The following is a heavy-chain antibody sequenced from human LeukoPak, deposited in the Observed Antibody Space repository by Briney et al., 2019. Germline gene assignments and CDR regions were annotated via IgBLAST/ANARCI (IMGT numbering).Heavy chain of an antibody. D-gene: IGHD2-2*01. J-gene: IGHJ6*03. Sequence: SETLSLTCTVSGGSISSGDYYWSWIRQPPGKGLEWIGYIYYSGSTYYNPSLKSRVTISVDTSKNQISLKLSSVTAADTAVYYCARTQLLSPTYYYYYMDVWGKGTTVTVSS. CDR1: GGSISSGDYY. V-gene: IGHV4-30-4*08. CDR2: IYYSGST. CDR3: ARTQLLSPTYYYYYMDV.